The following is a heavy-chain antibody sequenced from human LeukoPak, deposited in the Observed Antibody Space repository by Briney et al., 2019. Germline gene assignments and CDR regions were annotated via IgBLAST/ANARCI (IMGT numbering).Heavy chain of an antibody. J-gene: IGHJ5*02. Sequence: ASVKVSCKASGYTFTGYFIQWVRQAPGQGLEGMGRINPYTGGTDYAQKFQGRITMTRDTSITTAYMELSRLTSDDTAMYYCAKVPPSITAAGNWLDPWGQGALVTVSS. CDR1: GYTFTGYF. CDR2: INPYTGGT. CDR3: AKVPPSITAAGNWLDP. D-gene: IGHD6-13*01. V-gene: IGHV1-2*06.